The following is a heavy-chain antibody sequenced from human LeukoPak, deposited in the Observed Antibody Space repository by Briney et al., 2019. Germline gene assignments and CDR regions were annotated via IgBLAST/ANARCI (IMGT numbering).Heavy chain of an antibody. CDR2: INTNTGNP. CDR1: GYTFTSYA. J-gene: IGHJ4*02. CDR3: ARESVYYDSSAYLLR. Sequence: GASVKVSCKASGYTFTSYAMNWVRQAPGQGLEWMGWINTNTGNPTYAQGFTGRFVFSLDTSVSTAYLQISSLKAEDTAVYFCARESVYYDSSAYLLRWGQGTLVTVSS. V-gene: IGHV7-4-1*02. D-gene: IGHD3-22*01.